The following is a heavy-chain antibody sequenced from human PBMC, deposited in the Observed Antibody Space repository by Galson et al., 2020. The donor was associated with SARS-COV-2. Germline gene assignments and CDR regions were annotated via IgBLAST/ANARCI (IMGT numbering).Heavy chain of an antibody. Sequence: TLSLTCAVSGGSITGGDSSWIQILQAAGYGLEWIGSIFTSGSTNYNPSLKSRVTISVDTSKNQFSLKLDSVTAADTAVYFCARGRDGYNSNFGMDVWGQGTTVTVSS. CDR3: ARGRDGYNSNFGMDV. CDR1: GGSITGGD. CDR2: IFTSGST. V-gene: IGHV4-61*02. D-gene: IGHD5-12*01. J-gene: IGHJ6*02.